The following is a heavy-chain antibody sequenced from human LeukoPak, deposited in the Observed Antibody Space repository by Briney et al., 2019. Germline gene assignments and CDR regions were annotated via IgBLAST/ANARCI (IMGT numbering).Heavy chain of an antibody. CDR3: ARHLSGTAMAHYFDF. D-gene: IGHD5-18*01. Sequence: TSETLSLTCSVSGDSISSARNYWGWIRQSPGKGLEWLASVYSSGSTHSNPSLTSRVSISIDMSKNQFSLKLYSVTASDAAIYYCARHLSGTAMAHYFDFWGQGTLVTVSS. J-gene: IGHJ4*02. V-gene: IGHV4-39*01. CDR2: VYSSGST. CDR1: GDSISSARNY.